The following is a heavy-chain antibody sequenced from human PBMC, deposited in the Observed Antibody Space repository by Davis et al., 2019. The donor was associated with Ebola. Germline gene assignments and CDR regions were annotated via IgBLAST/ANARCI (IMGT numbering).Heavy chain of an antibody. D-gene: IGHD3-22*01. Sequence: SETLSLTCAVYGGSFSGYYWSWIRQPPGKGLEWIGEINHSGSTNYNPSLKSRVTISVDTSKNQFSLKLSSVTAADTAVYYCARAPSSFYYYDSSGFDYWGQGTLVTVSS. CDR3: ARAPSSFYYYDSSGFDY. CDR2: INHSGST. V-gene: IGHV4-34*01. CDR1: GGSFSGYY. J-gene: IGHJ4*02.